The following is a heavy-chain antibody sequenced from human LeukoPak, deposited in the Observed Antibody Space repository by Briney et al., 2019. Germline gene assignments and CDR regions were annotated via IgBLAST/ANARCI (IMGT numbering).Heavy chain of an antibody. CDR1: GFTFSSYA. Sequence: GGSLRLSCAASGFTFSSYAMSWVRQAPGKGLEWVSAISGSGGSTYHADSVKGRFTISRDNSKNTLYLQMNSLRAEDTAVYYCAKVGDYYGSGKYSNFDYWGQGTLVTVSS. J-gene: IGHJ4*02. D-gene: IGHD3-10*01. V-gene: IGHV3-23*01. CDR3: AKVGDYYGSGKYSNFDY. CDR2: ISGSGGST.